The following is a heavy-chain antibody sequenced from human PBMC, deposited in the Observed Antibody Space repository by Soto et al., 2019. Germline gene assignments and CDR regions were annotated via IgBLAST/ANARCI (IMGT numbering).Heavy chain of an antibody. CDR2: ISISSSYI. Sequence: EVQLVESGGGLVKPGGSLRLSCAASGFTFSSYSMNGVRQAPGKGLEWVSSISISSSYIYYADSVKGRFTISRDNAKNSLYLQMNSLRAEDTAVYSCARVPLRYYYYGMDVWGQGTTVTVSS. J-gene: IGHJ6*02. D-gene: IGHD3-16*02. CDR1: GFTFSSYS. V-gene: IGHV3-21*01. CDR3: ARVPLRYYYYGMDV.